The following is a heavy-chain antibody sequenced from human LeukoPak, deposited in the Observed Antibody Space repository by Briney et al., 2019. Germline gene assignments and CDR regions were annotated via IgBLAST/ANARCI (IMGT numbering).Heavy chain of an antibody. CDR2: IYYSGST. Sequence: TLSLTCTVSGGSISSGGYYWSWIRQHPGKGLEWIGYIYYSGSTYYNPSLKSRVTISVDTSKNQFSLKLSSVTAEDTAVYYCAGEYSSSSMWFDYWGQGTLVTVSS. D-gene: IGHD6-6*01. CDR1: GGSISSGGYY. J-gene: IGHJ4*02. CDR3: AGEYSSSSMWFDY. V-gene: IGHV4-31*03.